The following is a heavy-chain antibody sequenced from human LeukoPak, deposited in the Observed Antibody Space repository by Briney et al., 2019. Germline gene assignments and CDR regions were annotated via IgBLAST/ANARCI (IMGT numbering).Heavy chain of an antibody. CDR1: GFTFSNSA. D-gene: IGHD4-17*01. J-gene: IGHJ4*02. Sequence: GSLRLSCAASGFTFSNSAMTWVRQAPGKGLEWVSVISGSGGSTNYADSVKGRFTISRDNSKNTLSLQMNSLRAEDTAVYYCARDRVGDYGDGDYWGQGTLVTVSS. CDR2: ISGSGGST. CDR3: ARDRVGDYGDGDY. V-gene: IGHV3-23*01.